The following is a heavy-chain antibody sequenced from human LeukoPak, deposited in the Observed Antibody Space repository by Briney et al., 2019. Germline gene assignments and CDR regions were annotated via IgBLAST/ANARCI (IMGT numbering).Heavy chain of an antibody. CDR3: ARDLRGSSSWYGGGDYFDY. V-gene: IGHV1-18*01. J-gene: IGHJ4*02. CDR2: ISAYNGNT. Sequence: ASVKVSCKASGYTFTSYGISWVRQAPGQGLEWMGWISAYNGNTNYAQKLQGRVTMTTDTSTSTAYMELRSLRSDDTAVYYCARDLRGSSSWYGGGDYFDYWGQGTLVTVSS. CDR1: GYTFTSYG. D-gene: IGHD6-13*01.